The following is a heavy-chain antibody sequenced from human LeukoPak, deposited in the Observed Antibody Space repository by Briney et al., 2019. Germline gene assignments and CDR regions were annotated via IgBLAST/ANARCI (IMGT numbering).Heavy chain of an antibody. Sequence: GGSLRLSCAASGFTFNSYAMHWVRQTPGKGLEWVAVISYDGSNKLYADSVKGRFTISRDSSKNTLYLQMNSLRAEDTALYYCARDLSWGSTIDYWGQGTLVTVSS. V-gene: IGHV3-30-3*01. CDR1: GFTFNSYA. D-gene: IGHD3-16*01. CDR2: ISYDGSNK. J-gene: IGHJ4*02. CDR3: ARDLSWGSTIDY.